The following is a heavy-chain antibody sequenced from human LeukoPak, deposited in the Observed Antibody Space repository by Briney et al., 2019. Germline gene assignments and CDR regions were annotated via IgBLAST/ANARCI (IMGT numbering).Heavy chain of an antibody. CDR2: ISGSGGST. CDR3: AKYYGDYVGVDY. CDR1: GFTFSSYA. D-gene: IGHD4-17*01. V-gene: IGHV3-23*01. J-gene: IGHJ4*02. Sequence: GGSLRLPCAASGFTFSSYAMSWVRQAPGKGLEWVSAISGSGGSTYYADSVKGRFTISRDNSKNTLYLQMNSLRAEDTAVYYCAKYYGDYVGVDYWGQGTLVTVSS.